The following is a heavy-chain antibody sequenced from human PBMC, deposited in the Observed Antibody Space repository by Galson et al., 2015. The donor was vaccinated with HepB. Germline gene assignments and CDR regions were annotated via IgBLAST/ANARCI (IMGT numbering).Heavy chain of an antibody. Sequence: SLRLSCAASGFTFSSYEMNWVRQAPGKGLEWIAYISKSGRIIYYADSVKGRVTISRDNAKNSLYLQLNSLRAEDTAVYYCARDPTVTMDYFGMDVWGQGTTVTVSS. D-gene: IGHD4-17*01. J-gene: IGHJ6*02. V-gene: IGHV3-48*03. CDR2: ISKSGRII. CDR3: ARDPTVTMDYFGMDV. CDR1: GFTFSSYE.